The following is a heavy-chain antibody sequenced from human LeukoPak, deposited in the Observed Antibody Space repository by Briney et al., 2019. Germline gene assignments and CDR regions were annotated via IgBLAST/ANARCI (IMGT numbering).Heavy chain of an antibody. J-gene: IGHJ6*03. CDR3: ARVISDGVYYYYYMDV. D-gene: IGHD3/OR15-3a*01. CDR2: IYTSGST. V-gene: IGHV4-4*07. Sequence: SETLSLTCTVSGGSISSYYWSWIRQPAGKGLEWIGRIYTSGSTNYNPSLKSRVTMSVDTSKNQFSLKLSSGTAADTAVYYCARVISDGVYYYYYMDVWGKGTTVTVSS. CDR1: GGSISSYY.